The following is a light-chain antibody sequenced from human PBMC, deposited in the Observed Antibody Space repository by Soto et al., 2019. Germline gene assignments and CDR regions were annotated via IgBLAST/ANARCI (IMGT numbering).Light chain of an antibody. V-gene: IGLV1-40*01. J-gene: IGLJ1*01. Sequence: LTQPPSVSGAPGQRVTFSCTGSSSNIGAGFDVHWYQQLPGTAPKLLIYGNNNRPSGVPDRFSGSKSGASASLAIAGLEAEDEADYYCQTYDSSLSVYVFGTGTKVTVL. CDR3: QTYDSSLSVYV. CDR1: SSNIGAGFD. CDR2: GNN.